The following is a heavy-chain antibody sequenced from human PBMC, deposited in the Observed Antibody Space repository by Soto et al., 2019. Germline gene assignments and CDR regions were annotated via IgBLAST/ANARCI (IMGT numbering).Heavy chain of an antibody. V-gene: IGHV1-2*02. CDR2: INPNSGGT. Sequence: QVQLVQSGAEVKKPGASVKVSCKASGYTFTGYYMHWVRQAPGQGLEWMGWINPNSGGTNYAQKFQGRVTMTRDTSISTAYMELSRLRSDDTAVYYCARGVGGMATITGAFDIWGQGTMVTVSS. J-gene: IGHJ3*02. CDR3: ARGVGGMATITGAFDI. CDR1: GYTFTGYY. D-gene: IGHD5-12*01.